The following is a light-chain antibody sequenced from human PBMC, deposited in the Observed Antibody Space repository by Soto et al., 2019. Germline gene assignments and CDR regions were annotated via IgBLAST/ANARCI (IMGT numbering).Light chain of an antibody. Sequence: QSVLTQPASVSGSPGQSITISCTGTSSDIGNSKYVSWYQQHPGKAPKLMIYEVTYRPSGISNRFSGSKSGNTASLTVSGLQAEDEADYYCSSYTSSGTLYVFGTGTKVTVL. CDR2: EVT. J-gene: IGLJ1*01. V-gene: IGLV2-14*01. CDR1: SSDIGNSKY. CDR3: SSYTSSGTLYV.